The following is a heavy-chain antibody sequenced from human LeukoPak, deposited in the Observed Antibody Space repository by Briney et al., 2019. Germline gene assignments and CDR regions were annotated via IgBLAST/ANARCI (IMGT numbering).Heavy chain of an antibody. J-gene: IGHJ4*02. D-gene: IGHD6-13*01. CDR1: GYTFTGYY. V-gene: IGHV1-2*02. CDR2: INPNSGGT. Sequence: ASVKVSCKASGYTFTGYYMHWVRQAPGQGLEWMGWINPNSGGTNYAQKFQGRVTMTTDTSATTVYMELNSLRSEDTAVYYCARSGSNWSCDSWGQGTLVTISS. CDR3: ARSGSNWSCDS.